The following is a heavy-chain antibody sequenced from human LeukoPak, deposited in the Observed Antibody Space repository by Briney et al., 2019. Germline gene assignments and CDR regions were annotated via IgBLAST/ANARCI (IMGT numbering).Heavy chain of an antibody. CDR2: ISGYNGNT. Sequence: ASVKVSCKASGYIFTNYYITWVRQAPGQGLEYMGWISGYNGNTNYAQKFQGRVTMTRDTSTSTVYMELSSLRSEDMAVYYCARGYYYMDVWGKGTTVTISS. J-gene: IGHJ6*03. CDR3: ARGYYYMDV. V-gene: IGHV1-18*03. CDR1: GYIFTNYY.